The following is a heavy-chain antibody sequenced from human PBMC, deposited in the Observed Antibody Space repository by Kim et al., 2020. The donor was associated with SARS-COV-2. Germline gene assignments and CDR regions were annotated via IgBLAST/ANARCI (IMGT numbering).Heavy chain of an antibody. CDR1: GGSVSSASYF. V-gene: IGHV4-39*01. CDR2: IYYNGDT. J-gene: IGHJ3*02. D-gene: IGHD3-22*01. Sequence: SETLSLTCSVSGGSVSSASYFWGWVRQPPGKGLEWIGSIYYNGDTFYNPSLKSRLTISVDTPKNQISLKVSSVTAADTAVYFCARRYYDSTGFYRANGAFHMWGQGTLVTVSS. CDR3: ARRYYDSTGFYRANGAFHM.